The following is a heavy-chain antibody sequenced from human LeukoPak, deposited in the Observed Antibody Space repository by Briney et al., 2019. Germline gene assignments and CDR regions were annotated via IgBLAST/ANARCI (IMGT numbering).Heavy chain of an antibody. CDR2: IYSSGST. CDR3: ARESSEDIVVVPAASDWYYFDY. CDR1: GGSINPFY. D-gene: IGHD2-2*01. Sequence: SETLSLTCSVSGGSINPFYWSWIRQPPGKGLEWIGYIYSSGSTNYNPSLKSRVTISVDTSKNQFSLKLSSVTAADTAVYYCARESSEDIVVVPAASDWYYFDYWGQGTLVTVSS. V-gene: IGHV4-59*12. J-gene: IGHJ4*02.